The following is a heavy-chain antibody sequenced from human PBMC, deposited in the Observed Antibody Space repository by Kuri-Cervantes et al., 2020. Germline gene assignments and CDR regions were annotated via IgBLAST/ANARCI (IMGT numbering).Heavy chain of an antibody. Sequence: SVKVSCKASGYPFSTYGISWVRQAPGQGLEWMGGIIPIFGTANYAQKFQGRVTITTDESTSTAYMELSSLRSEDTAVYYCARSLDSSSRTSCWYWGQGTLVTVSS. CDR2: IIPIFGTA. CDR1: GYPFSTYG. D-gene: IGHD6-13*01. J-gene: IGHJ4*02. V-gene: IGHV1-69*05. CDR3: ARSLDSSSRTSCWY.